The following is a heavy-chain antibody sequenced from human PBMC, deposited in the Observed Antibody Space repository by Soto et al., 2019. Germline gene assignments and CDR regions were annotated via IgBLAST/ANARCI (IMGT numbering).Heavy chain of an antibody. CDR3: ARSLNGPYICSWYGWFDP. J-gene: IGHJ5*02. D-gene: IGHD6-13*01. CDR2: IYYSGST. CDR1: GGSISSGGYY. V-gene: IGHV4-31*03. Sequence: QVQLQESGPGLVKPSQTLSLTCTVSGGSISSGGYYWSWIRQHPGRGLEWIGYIYYSGSTYYNPSLKSRVTISVDTSKNQFSLKLSSVTAADTAVYYCARSLNGPYICSWYGWFDPWGQGTLVTVSS.